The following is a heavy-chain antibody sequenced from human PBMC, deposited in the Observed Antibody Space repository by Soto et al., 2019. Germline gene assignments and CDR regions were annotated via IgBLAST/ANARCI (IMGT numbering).Heavy chain of an antibody. CDR3: ATYPYCSGWYWPPEDV. V-gene: IGHV1-46*01. Sequence: ASVKVSCKASGYTFTSYYMHWVRQAPGQGLEWMGIINPSGGSTSYAQKFQGRVTMTRDTSTSTVYMELSSLRSEDTAVYYCATYPYCSGWYWPPEDVWGQGTTVTVSS. CDR2: INPSGGST. J-gene: IGHJ6*02. CDR1: GYTFTSYY. D-gene: IGHD6-19*01.